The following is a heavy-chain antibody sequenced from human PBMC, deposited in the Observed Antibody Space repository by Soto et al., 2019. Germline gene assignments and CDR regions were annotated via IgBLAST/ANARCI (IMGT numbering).Heavy chain of an antibody. CDR2: INPNSGGT. Sequence: ASVKVACKASGYRFTGYYVHWVRQAPGQGLEWMGWINPNSGGTNYAQKFQGLVTMTRDTSISTAYMELSSLRSDDTAVYYCGRSFRYGGSGYYFDSWGQGTPVTVS. CDR1: GYRFTGYY. CDR3: GRSFRYGGSGYYFDS. V-gene: IGHV1-2*04. J-gene: IGHJ4*02. D-gene: IGHD3-22*01.